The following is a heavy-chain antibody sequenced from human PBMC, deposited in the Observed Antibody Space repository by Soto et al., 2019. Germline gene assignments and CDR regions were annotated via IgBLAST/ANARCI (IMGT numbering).Heavy chain of an antibody. CDR1: GGTFSSYA. CDR3: ARAHSIAVAGSPRPYYFDY. Sequence: ASVKVSFKASGGTFSSYAISWVRQAPGQGLEWMGGIIPIFGTANYAQKFQGRVTITADESTSTAYMELSSLRSEDTAVYYCARAHSIAVAGSPRPYYFDYWGQGTLVTVSS. J-gene: IGHJ4*02. D-gene: IGHD6-19*01. CDR2: IIPIFGTA. V-gene: IGHV1-69*01.